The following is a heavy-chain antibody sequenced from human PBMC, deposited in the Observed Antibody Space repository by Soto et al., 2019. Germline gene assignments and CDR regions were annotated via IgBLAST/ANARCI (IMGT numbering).Heavy chain of an antibody. Sequence: EVQLVESGGGLVKPGGSLRLSCAASGFTFSSYSMNWVRQAPGKGLEWVSSISSSSSYIYYADSVKGRFTISRDNAKNSLYLQMNSLRAEDTAVYYCARDINPPDSSGYYAFDYWGQGTLVTVSS. CDR2: ISSSSSYI. CDR3: ARDINPPDSSGYYAFDY. CDR1: GFTFSSYS. J-gene: IGHJ4*02. V-gene: IGHV3-21*01. D-gene: IGHD3-22*01.